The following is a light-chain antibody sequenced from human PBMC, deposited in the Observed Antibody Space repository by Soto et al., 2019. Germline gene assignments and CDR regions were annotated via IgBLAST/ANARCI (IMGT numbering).Light chain of an antibody. Sequence: DFQLTQSPSTLSASAGDRVTITCRASQNINKWLAWYQQKPGKAPKILIYDASNLGSGVPSRFRGSGSGTEFTLTISRLQSDDFATYYCQQYSTCASSLTFGQGTRLEIK. CDR1: QNINKW. CDR2: DAS. J-gene: IGKJ5*01. CDR3: QQYSTCASSLT. V-gene: IGKV1-5*01.